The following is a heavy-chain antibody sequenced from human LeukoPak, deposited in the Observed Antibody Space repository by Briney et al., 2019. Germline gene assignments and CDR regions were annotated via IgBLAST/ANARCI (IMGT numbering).Heavy chain of an antibody. CDR1: GFTFGSYA. J-gene: IGHJ3*02. CDR3: ANWPDAFDI. Sequence: AGGSLRLSCAASGFTFGSYAMSWVRQAPGKGLGWVSAISGSGGSTYYADSVKGRFTISRDNSKNTLYLQMNSLRAEDTAVYYCANWPDAFDIWGQGTMVTVSS. V-gene: IGHV3-23*01. CDR2: ISGSGGST.